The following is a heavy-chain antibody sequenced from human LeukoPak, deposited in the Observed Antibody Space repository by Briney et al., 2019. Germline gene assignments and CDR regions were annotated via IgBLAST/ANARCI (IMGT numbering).Heavy chain of an antibody. V-gene: IGHV3-20*04. CDR2: INWNGGST. CDR3: ARDQKWTAMVAY. D-gene: IGHD5-18*01. J-gene: IGHJ4*02. Sequence: PGGCLRLSCAASGFTFDDYGMSWVRQAPGKGLEWVSGINWNGGSTGYADSVKGRFTISRDNAKNSLYLQMNSLRAEDTALYYCARDQKWTAMVAYWGQGTLVTVSS. CDR1: GFTFDDYG.